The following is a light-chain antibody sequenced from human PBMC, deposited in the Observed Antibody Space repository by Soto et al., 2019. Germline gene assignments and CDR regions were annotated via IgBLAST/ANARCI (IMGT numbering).Light chain of an antibody. J-gene: IGKJ2*01. CDR2: GAS. Sequence: EIVLTQSPGTLSLSPGERATLSCRASQSVSSGYLAWYQQRPGQAPRFLIYGASSRATGILDRFSGSGSGTDFTLTISRLEPEDFAVYYCQQYATSPYTFGQGTKLEI. CDR3: QQYATSPYT. V-gene: IGKV3-20*01. CDR1: QSVSSGY.